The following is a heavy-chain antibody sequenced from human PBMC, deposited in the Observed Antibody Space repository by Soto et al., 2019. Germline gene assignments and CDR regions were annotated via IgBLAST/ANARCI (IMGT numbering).Heavy chain of an antibody. CDR2: INHSGST. V-gene: IGHV4-34*01. Sequence: QVQLQQWGAGLLKPSETLSLTCAVYGGSFSGDYWSWIRQPPGKGLEWIGEINHSGSTNYNPSLKSRVTISVDTSKNQFSLKLSSVTAADTAVYYCARGRVVVVPAAIPFSGTKFDYWGQGTLVTVSS. CDR3: ARGRVVVVPAAIPFSGTKFDY. J-gene: IGHJ4*02. CDR1: GGSFSGDY. D-gene: IGHD2-2*01.